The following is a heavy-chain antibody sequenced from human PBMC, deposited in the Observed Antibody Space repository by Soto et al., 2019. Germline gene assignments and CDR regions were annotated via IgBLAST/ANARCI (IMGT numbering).Heavy chain of an antibody. V-gene: IGHV3-30-3*01. Sequence: ESGGGVVQPGRSLRLSCAASGFTFSSYAMHWVRQAPGKGLEWVAVISYDGSNKYYADSVKGRFTISRDNSKNTLYLQMNSLRAEDTAVYYCAREGCSSTSCYWRYYYGMDVWGQGTTVTVSS. CDR1: GFTFSSYA. J-gene: IGHJ6*02. CDR3: AREGCSSTSCYWRYYYGMDV. CDR2: ISYDGSNK. D-gene: IGHD2-2*01.